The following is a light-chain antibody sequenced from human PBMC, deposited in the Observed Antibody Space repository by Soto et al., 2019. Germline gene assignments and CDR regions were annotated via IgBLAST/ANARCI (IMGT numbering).Light chain of an antibody. V-gene: IGLV2-14*01. CDR3: SSLTSGSTRV. Sequence: QSALTQPASVSGSPGQSITISCTGTSSDVGGYDYVSWYQQHPDKAPKLIIYEVTDRPSGVSSRFSGSKSGNTASLTISGLQAEDEADYYCSSLTSGSTRVFGTGTRSPS. J-gene: IGLJ1*01. CDR1: SSDVGGYDY. CDR2: EVT.